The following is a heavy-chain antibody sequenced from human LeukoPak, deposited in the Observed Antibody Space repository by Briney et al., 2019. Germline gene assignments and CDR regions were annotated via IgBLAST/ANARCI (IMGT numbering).Heavy chain of an antibody. V-gene: IGHV4-34*01. J-gene: IGHJ4*02. CDR1: GGSFSGYY. D-gene: IGHD1-20*01. CDR3: ARDTSPGITGTY. Sequence: SETLSLTCAVYGGSFSGYYWSWIRQPPGKGLEWIGSIYHDGRIDYNPSLKSRVTISRDTSNDQFSLKLSSATAADTAMYYCARDTSPGITGTYWGQGTLVTVSS. CDR2: IYHDGRI.